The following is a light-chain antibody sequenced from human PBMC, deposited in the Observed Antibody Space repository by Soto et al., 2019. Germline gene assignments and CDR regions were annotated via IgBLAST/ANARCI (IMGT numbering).Light chain of an antibody. J-gene: IGKJ5*01. CDR1: QSVRSTH. CDR3: QQYGTSPRT. V-gene: IGKV3-20*01. Sequence: LNQSPCALSLSPWERATLSCMASQSVRSTHLAWYQLKPGQAPRLFIYGASSRATGIPDRFSGSGSGTDFTLTISRLEPEDFAVYICQQYGTSPRTFGQGTRLEIK. CDR2: GAS.